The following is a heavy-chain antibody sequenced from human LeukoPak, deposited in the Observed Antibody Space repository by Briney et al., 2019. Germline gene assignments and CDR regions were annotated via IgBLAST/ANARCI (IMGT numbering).Heavy chain of an antibody. Sequence: SETLSLTCSVSGGSISSDNYYWTWIRQPAGKGLEWIGRFHTGGSANYNPYLKSRVTISVDTSKNQFSLRFNSVTAADTAIYYCAREEYYDDSGYYFRYFDSWGQGTLVTVSS. D-gene: IGHD3-22*01. CDR2: FHTGGSA. J-gene: IGHJ4*02. CDR1: GGSISSDNYY. CDR3: AREEYYDDSGYYFRYFDS. V-gene: IGHV4-61*02.